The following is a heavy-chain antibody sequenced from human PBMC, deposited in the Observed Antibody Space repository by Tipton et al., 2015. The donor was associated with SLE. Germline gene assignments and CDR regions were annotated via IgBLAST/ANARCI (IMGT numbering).Heavy chain of an antibody. J-gene: IGHJ4*02. CDR3: ARDIEAPGDFLYFDY. Sequence: TLSLTCKVSGISISTHYWCWFRQPPRKGLGWLGQMHNSGDSTYNPSLKSRVTMSVDTTKNHFSLKLTSVIAADTAVYYCARDIEAPGDFLYFDYWGQGILVTVSS. D-gene: IGHD7-27*01. CDR2: MHNSGDS. V-gene: IGHV4-59*11. CDR1: GISISTHY.